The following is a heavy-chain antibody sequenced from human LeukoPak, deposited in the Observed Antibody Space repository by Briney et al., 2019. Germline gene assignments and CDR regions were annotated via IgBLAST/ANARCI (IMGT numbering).Heavy chain of an antibody. CDR2: IKSKTDGGTT. CDR3: TGVYDSSGYPN. J-gene: IGHJ4*02. CDR1: GLTFRNYA. Sequence: GGSLRLSCAASGLTFRNYAMTWVRQAPGKGLEWVGRIKSKTDGGTTDYAAPVKGRFTISRDDSKNTLYLQMNSLKTEDTAVYYCTGVYDSSGYPNWGQGTLVTVSS. V-gene: IGHV3-15*01. D-gene: IGHD3-22*01.